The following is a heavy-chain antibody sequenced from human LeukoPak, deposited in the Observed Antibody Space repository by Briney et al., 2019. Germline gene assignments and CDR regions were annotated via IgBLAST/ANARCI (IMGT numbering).Heavy chain of an antibody. CDR2: ISSSSYI. V-gene: IGHV3-21*01. J-gene: IGHJ4*02. CDR3: ARDTGSGSYYE. D-gene: IGHD1-26*01. Sequence: PGGSLRLSCAASGFTFSSYSMNWVRQAPGKGLEWVSSISSSSYIYYADSVKGRFTISRDNAKNSLYLQMNSLRAEDTAVYYCARDTGSGSYYEWGQGTLVTVSS. CDR1: GFTFSSYS.